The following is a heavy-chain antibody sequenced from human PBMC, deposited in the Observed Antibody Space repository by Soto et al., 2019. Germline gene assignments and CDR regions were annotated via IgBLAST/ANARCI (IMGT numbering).Heavy chain of an antibody. CDR1: GDSVSTGNKY. CDR3: ARSGGGSGWL. D-gene: IGHD6-19*01. V-gene: IGHV4-61*01. Sequence: QVQLQESGPGLVKPSETLSLTCTVSGDSVSTGNKYWSWSRQPPGKALEWIAYIYSSGSTNYNPSLKRRVTISRDTSKNQFSLKMTSVTAEDTAVYYCARSGGGSGWLGGQGTLVTVSS. J-gene: IGHJ4*02. CDR2: IYSSGST.